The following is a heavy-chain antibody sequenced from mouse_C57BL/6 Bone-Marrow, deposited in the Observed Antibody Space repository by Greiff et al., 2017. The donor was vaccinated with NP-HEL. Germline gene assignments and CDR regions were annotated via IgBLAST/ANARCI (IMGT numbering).Heavy chain of an antibody. CDR3: ASFYDHYYYAMDY. CDR2: ISSGGSYT. J-gene: IGHJ4*01. V-gene: IGHV5-6*01. Sequence: EVNVVESGGDLVKPGGSLKLSCAASGFTFSSYGMSWVRQTPDKRLEWVATISSGGSYTYYPDSVKGRFTISRDNAKNTLYLQMSSLKSEDTAMYYCASFYDHYYYAMDYWGQGTSVTVSS. D-gene: IGHD2-3*01. CDR1: GFTFSSYG.